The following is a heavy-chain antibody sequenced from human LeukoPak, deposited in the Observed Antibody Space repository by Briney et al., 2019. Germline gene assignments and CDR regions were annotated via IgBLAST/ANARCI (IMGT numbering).Heavy chain of an antibody. J-gene: IGHJ4*02. CDR1: GFTFDDYG. V-gene: IGHV3-43*02. CDR2: ISGDGSRT. D-gene: IGHD3-10*01. Sequence: GGSLRLSCAASGFTFDDYGMHWVRQAPGKGLEWVSLISGDGSRTYYADSVKGRFTISRDNSRNSLYLQMNSLRTEDTALYYCARGAQNYYGSSYLDYWGQGSLVTVSS. CDR3: ARGAQNYYGSSYLDY.